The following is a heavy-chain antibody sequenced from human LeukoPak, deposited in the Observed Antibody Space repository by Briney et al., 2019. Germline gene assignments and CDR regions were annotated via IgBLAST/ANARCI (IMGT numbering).Heavy chain of an antibody. CDR1: GFTFNNYG. J-gene: IGHJ4*02. CDR3: LRGDRRDY. V-gene: IGHV3-23*01. Sequence: KSGGSLRLSCAASGFTFNNYGMSWVRQAPGKGLEWVSGISGSGGSTYYADSVKGRFTISRDNAKKSLYLQMNSLRAEDTAVYYCLRGDRRDYWGQGTLVTVSS. CDR2: ISGSGGST.